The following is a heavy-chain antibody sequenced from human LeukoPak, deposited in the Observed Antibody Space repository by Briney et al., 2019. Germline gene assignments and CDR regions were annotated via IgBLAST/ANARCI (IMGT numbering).Heavy chain of an antibody. Sequence: WETLSLTCAVYGGSFSGYYWSWIRQPPGKGLEWIGEINHSGSTNYNPSLKSRVTISVDTSKNQFSLKLSSVTAADTAVYYCARDSGYDRWGQGTLVTVSS. CDR2: INHSGST. J-gene: IGHJ4*02. V-gene: IGHV4-34*01. CDR1: GGSFSGYY. CDR3: ARDSGYDR. D-gene: IGHD5-12*01.